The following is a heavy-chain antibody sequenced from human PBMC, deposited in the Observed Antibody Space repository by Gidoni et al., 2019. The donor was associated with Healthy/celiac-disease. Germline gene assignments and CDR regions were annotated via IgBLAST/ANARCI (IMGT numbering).Heavy chain of an antibody. D-gene: IGHD6-13*01. J-gene: IGHJ4*02. Sequence: VQLVQSGAEVQKHGASVKVSCKDSGYTFTSYDINWVRQATGQGLEWMGWMNPNSGNTGDAQKFQGRVTMTRNPSISTACMVLGSLRSEDTAVYYCASGGYGAADDWGQGTLVTVSS. V-gene: IGHV1-8*01. CDR2: MNPNSGNT. CDR1: GYTFTSYD. CDR3: ASGGYGAADD.